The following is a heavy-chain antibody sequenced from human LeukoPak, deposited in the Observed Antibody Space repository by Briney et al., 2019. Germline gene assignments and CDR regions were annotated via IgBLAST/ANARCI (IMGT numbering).Heavy chain of an antibody. Sequence: SETLSLTCTVSGGSISSGSYYWSWIRQPAGKGLEWIGRIYTSGSTNYNPSLKSRVTISVDTSKNQFSLKLSSVTAADTAAYYCARGPYYDILTGYYPTPPWFDPWGQGTLVTVSS. CDR2: IYTSGST. CDR1: GGSISSGSYY. D-gene: IGHD3-9*01. J-gene: IGHJ5*02. V-gene: IGHV4-61*02. CDR3: ARGPYYDILTGYYPTPPWFDP.